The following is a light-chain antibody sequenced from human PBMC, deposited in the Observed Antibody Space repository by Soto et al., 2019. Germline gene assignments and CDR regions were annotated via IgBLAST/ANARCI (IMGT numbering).Light chain of an antibody. CDR3: QSYDSSLSGSNVV. Sequence: QSVLTQPPSVSGAPGQRVTISCTGSSYNIGAGYDVHWYQQLPGTAPKLLIYGNSNRPSGVPDRFSGSKSGTSASLAITGLQAEYEADYYCQSYDSSLSGSNVVFGGGTKLTVL. J-gene: IGLJ2*01. V-gene: IGLV1-40*01. CDR2: GNS. CDR1: SYNIGAGYD.